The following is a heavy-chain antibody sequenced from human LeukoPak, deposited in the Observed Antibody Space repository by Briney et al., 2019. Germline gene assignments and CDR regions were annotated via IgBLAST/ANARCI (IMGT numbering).Heavy chain of an antibody. Sequence: SETLSLTCTVSGGSISSSSYYWGWIRQSPGKGLEWIGSLYYSGSTYYNPSLKSRVTISVDTSKNQFSLKLSSVTAAGTAVYYCARWPSGSYVDAFDIWGQGTMVTVS. CDR2: LYYSGST. D-gene: IGHD1-26*01. V-gene: IGHV4-39*01. CDR1: GGSISSSSYY. CDR3: ARWPSGSYVDAFDI. J-gene: IGHJ3*02.